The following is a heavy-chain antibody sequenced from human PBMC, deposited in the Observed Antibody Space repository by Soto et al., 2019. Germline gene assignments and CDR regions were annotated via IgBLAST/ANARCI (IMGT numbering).Heavy chain of an antibody. CDR3: ARDGMGSYYPGHNPSWFDP. V-gene: IGHV4-31*03. CDR2: IYYSGST. D-gene: IGHD3-10*01. CDR1: GGSISSGGYY. J-gene: IGHJ5*02. Sequence: QVQLQESGPGLVKPSQTLSLTCTVSGGSISSGGYYWSWIRQHPGKGLEWIGYIYYSGSTYYNPSXXVRVPMSVDPXXNXCXXKRSSVTAADTAVYYCARDGMGSYYPGHNPSWFDPWGQGTLVSVSS.